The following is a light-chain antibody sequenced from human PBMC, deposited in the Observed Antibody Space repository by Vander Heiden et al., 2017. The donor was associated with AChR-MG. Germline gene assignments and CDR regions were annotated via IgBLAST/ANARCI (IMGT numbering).Light chain of an antibody. J-gene: IGLJ3*02. V-gene: IGLV2-23*02. CDR3: CSYGGPSTWL. CDR1: SSSL. Sequence: QSALTQPASVSGSPGQSITISCTGSSSLVSWYQHLSGKAPKLLIYGVTKRPSGVSTRFSGSSSGDTASLTISGLQAEDAADYYCCSYGGPSTWLFGGGTKL. CDR2: GVT.